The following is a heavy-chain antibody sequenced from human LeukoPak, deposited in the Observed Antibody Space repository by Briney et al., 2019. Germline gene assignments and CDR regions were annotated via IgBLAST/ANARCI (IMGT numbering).Heavy chain of an antibody. Sequence: SETLSLICTVSGGSISSYYWSWIRQPPGKGLEWIGSIYYSGSTYYNPSLKSRVTISVDTSKNQFSLKLSSVTAADTAVYYCARHFVRRGANSYFDYWGQGTLVTVSS. V-gene: IGHV4-39*01. J-gene: IGHJ4*02. D-gene: IGHD2/OR15-2a*01. CDR3: ARHFVRRGANSYFDY. CDR2: IYYSGST. CDR1: GGSISSYY.